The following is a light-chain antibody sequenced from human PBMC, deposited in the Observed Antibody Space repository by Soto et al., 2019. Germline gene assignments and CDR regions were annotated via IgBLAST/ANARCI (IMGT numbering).Light chain of an antibody. Sequence: EIVLTQSPATLSLSPGERATLSCRASQSVNSHLTWYQQKPGQAPRLLIYDASNRATGIPARFSGSGSGTDFTLTISSLVPGDFAVYFCQQRTNWRLTFGGGTKVEIK. CDR1: QSVNSH. V-gene: IGKV3-11*01. J-gene: IGKJ4*01. CDR3: QQRTNWRLT. CDR2: DAS.